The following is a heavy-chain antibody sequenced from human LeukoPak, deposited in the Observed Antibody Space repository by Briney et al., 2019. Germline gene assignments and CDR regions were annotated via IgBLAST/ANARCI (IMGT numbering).Heavy chain of an antibody. D-gene: IGHD3-10*01. CDR3: ARGGKWFGAHYMDV. CDR1: GYTFTSYD. J-gene: IGHJ6*03. CDR2: MNPNSGNT. V-gene: IGHV1-8*01. Sequence: ASVKVSCKASGYTFTSYDINWVRQAIGQGLEWMGWMNPNSGNTGYAQKFQGRVTMTRNTSISTAYMELSSLRSEDTAVYYCARGGKWFGAHYMDVWGKGTTVTISS.